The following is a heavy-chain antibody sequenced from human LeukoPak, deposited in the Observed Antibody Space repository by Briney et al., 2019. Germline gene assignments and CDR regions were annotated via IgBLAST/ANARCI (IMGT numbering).Heavy chain of an antibody. CDR1: GYTFTSYG. J-gene: IGHJ4*02. Sequence: GASVKVSCEASGYTFTSYGISWVRQAPGQGLEWMGWISAYNGNTNYAQKLQGRVTMTTDTSTSTAYMELRSLRSDDTAVYYCARVASGYPEYYFDYWGQGTLVTVSS. V-gene: IGHV1-18*01. CDR3: ARVASGYPEYYFDY. D-gene: IGHD3-22*01. CDR2: ISAYNGNT.